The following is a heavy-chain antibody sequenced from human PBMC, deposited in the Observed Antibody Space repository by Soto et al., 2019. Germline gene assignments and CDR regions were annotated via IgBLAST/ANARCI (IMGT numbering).Heavy chain of an antibody. CDR1: GYSFTSYW. D-gene: IGHD1-1*01. CDR2: IYPGDSDT. V-gene: IGHV5-51*01. Sequence: PGESLKISCKGSGYSFTSYWIGWVRQMPGEGLEWMGIIYPGDSDTRYSPSFQGQVTISADKSISTAYLQWSSLKASDTAMYYCARHLAEPGYYYYGMDVWGQGTTVTVSS. J-gene: IGHJ6*02. CDR3: ARHLAEPGYYYYGMDV.